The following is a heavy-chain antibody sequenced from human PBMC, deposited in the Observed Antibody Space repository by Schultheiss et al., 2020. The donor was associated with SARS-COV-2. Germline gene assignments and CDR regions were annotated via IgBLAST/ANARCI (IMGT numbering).Heavy chain of an antibody. V-gene: IGHV4-59*12. J-gene: IGHJ3*02. D-gene: IGHD1-14*01. CDR2: IYYSGST. CDR1: GGSISSYY. Sequence: SETLSLTCTVSGGSISSYYWSWIRQPPGKGLEWIGYIYYSGSTNYNPSLKSRVTMSVDTSKNQFSLKLSSVTAADTAVYYCARDQEPDDAFDIWGQGTMVTVSS. CDR3: ARDQEPDDAFDI.